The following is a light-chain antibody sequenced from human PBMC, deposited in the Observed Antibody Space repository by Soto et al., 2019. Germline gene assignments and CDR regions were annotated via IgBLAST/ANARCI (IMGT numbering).Light chain of an antibody. CDR2: LNSDGSP. CDR1: SGHSSYA. Sequence: QSVLTQSPSASASLGASVKLTCTPSSGHSSYAIAWHQQQPEKGPRYLMKLNSDGSPSKGDGIPDRFSGSSSGAERYLTISSLQSEDEADYYCQTWGTGIVVFGGGTKLTV. CDR3: QTWGTGIVV. J-gene: IGLJ2*01. V-gene: IGLV4-69*01.